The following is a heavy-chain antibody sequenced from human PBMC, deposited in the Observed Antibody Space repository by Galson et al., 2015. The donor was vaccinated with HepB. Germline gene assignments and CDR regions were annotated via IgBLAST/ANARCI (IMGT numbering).Heavy chain of an antibody. V-gene: IGHV4-38-2*02. CDR1: GYSISSGYY. Sequence: SETLSLTCTVSGYSISSGYYWGWIRQPPGKGLEWIGSISHSGGTYYNPSLKSRVTISIDASKNQFSLRLTSVTAADSALYFCARDQRRTTETANDAFDIWGQGTMVAVSS. CDR2: ISHSGGT. J-gene: IGHJ3*02. D-gene: IGHD4-17*01. CDR3: ARDQRRTTETANDAFDI.